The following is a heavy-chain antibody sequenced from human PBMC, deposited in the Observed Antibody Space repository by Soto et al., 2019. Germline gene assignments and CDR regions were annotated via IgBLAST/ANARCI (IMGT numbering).Heavy chain of an antibody. Sequence: PGGSLRLSCAASGFTYSDYYMSWIGQAPGKGLEWVSYINSSSTYTNYADSVKGRFTISRDNAKNSLYLQMNSLRAEDTAVYYCARIIAAAGGRRYFDLWGRGTLVTVSS. CDR3: ARIIAAAGGRRYFDL. CDR2: INSSSTYT. J-gene: IGHJ2*01. D-gene: IGHD6-13*01. V-gene: IGHV3-11*03. CDR1: GFTYSDYY.